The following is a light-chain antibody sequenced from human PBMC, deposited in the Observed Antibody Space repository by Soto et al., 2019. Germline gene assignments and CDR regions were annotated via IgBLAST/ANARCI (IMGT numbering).Light chain of an antibody. CDR3: QVSGV. CDR1: NIGSKS. J-gene: IGLJ2*01. V-gene: IGLV3-21*01. CDR2: YDS. Sequence: SYELTQPPSVSVAPGNTARHTCGGNNIGSKSVHWYQQKPGQAPVLVIYYDSDRPSGIPERFSGSNSGNTATLTISRVEAGDEADYYCQVSGVFGGGTKLTVL.